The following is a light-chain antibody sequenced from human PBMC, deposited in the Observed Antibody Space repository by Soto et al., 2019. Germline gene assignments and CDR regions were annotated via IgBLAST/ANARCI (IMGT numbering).Light chain of an antibody. V-gene: IGLV1-47*01. Sequence: QSVLTQPPSASGTPGQRVTISCSGSSSNIGTNYVYWYQQLPGTAPKLLIYRNNQRPSGVPDRFSGSKSGTSASLAISGLGSEDEAHYYCATWSGGLIGWLFGGGTKLTVL. CDR1: SSNIGTNY. J-gene: IGLJ2*01. CDR3: ATWSGGLIGWL. CDR2: RNN.